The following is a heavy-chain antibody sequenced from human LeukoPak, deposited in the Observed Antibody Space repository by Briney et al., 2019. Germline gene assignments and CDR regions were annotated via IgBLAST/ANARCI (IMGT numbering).Heavy chain of an antibody. CDR2: IYPGDSDT. D-gene: IGHD2-8*01. CDR1: GYSFNGYW. Sequence: GESLKISFYSFGYSFNGYWIARVRQMPGKGLEWMGSIYPGDSDTRYSPSFQGQVTISADKSINTAYLQWSSLKASDTAMYYCARHRDCTNGICYKIDYWGQGTLVTVSS. V-gene: IGHV5-51*01. J-gene: IGHJ4*02. CDR3: ARHRDCTNGICYKIDY.